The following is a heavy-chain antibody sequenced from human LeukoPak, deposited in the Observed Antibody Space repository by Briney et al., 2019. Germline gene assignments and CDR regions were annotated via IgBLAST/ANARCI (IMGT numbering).Heavy chain of an antibody. CDR3: ARGGSLGY. J-gene: IGHJ4*02. D-gene: IGHD6-19*01. CDR1: GFTFSSYE. CDR2: ISSSGSAI. Sequence: LGGSLSLSCAASGFTFSSYEMNWVRQAPGKGLEWVSKISSSGSAIYYADSVKGRFTISRDNAKSTLYLQMNSLRVEDTAVYYCARGGSLGYWGQGTLVTVSS. V-gene: IGHV3-48*03.